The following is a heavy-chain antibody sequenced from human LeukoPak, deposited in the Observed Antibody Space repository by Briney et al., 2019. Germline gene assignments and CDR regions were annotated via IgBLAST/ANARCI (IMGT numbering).Heavy chain of an antibody. CDR2: ISGSGGST. D-gene: IGHD3-22*01. Sequence: HPGGSLRLSCAASGFTFSSYAMSWARQAPGKGLEWVSAISGSGGSTYYADSVKGRLTISRDNSKNTLYLQMNSLRAEDTAVYYCAKEMTGFPGYCDSSGLSSLPDYWGQGTLVTVSS. V-gene: IGHV3-23*01. CDR1: GFTFSSYA. CDR3: AKEMTGFPGYCDSSGLSSLPDY. J-gene: IGHJ4*02.